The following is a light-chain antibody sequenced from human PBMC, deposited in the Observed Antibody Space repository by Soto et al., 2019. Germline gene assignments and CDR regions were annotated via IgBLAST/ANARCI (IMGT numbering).Light chain of an antibody. CDR1: SSDLGDYTY. CDR2: EVS. CDR3: CSYAGRYTWV. J-gene: IGLJ3*02. V-gene: IGLV2-11*01. Sequence: QSALTQPRSVSGSPGQSVTISCTGTSSDLGDYTYVSWYQQHPGKAPKLMIYEVSNRPSGVPDRFSGSKSGNTASLTISGLQAEDEADYYCCSYAGRYTWVFGGGTKLTVL.